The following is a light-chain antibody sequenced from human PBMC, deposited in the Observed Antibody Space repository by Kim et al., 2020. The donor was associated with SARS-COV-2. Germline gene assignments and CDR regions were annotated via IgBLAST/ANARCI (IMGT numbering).Light chain of an antibody. CDR1: QRVLYRSNNKNY. CDR3: QQYYDTPIT. V-gene: IGKV4-1*01. Sequence: IVMTQSPDSLAVSLGERATINCKSSQRVLYRSNNKNYLAWYQQKPGQPPKLLIYWASTRESGVPDRFSGSGSGTDFTLTISSLQAEDVAVYYCQQYYDTPITFGGGTKVEIK. CDR2: WAS. J-gene: IGKJ4*01.